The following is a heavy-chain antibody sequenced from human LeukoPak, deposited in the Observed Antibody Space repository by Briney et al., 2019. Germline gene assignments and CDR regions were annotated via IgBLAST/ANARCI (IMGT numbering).Heavy chain of an antibody. CDR3: ARGVSYYYDSSGYNAFDI. J-gene: IGHJ3*02. CDR1: GGSISSSSYY. CDR2: IYYSGST. Sequence: SETLSLTCTVSGGSISSSSYYWGWIRQPPGKGLEWIGSIYYSGSTYYNPSLKSRVTISVDTSKNQFSLKLSSVTAADTAVYYCARGVSYYYDSSGYNAFDIWGQGTMVTVSS. V-gene: IGHV4-39*07. D-gene: IGHD3-22*01.